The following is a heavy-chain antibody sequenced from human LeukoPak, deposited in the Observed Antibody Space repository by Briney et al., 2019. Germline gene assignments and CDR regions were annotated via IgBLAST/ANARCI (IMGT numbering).Heavy chain of an antibody. J-gene: IGHJ4*02. CDR2: IMPLFGTA. D-gene: IGHD2-2*01. CDR1: GGTFSRND. V-gene: IGHV1-69*06. Sequence: SVKVSCKASGGTFSRNDISWVRQAPGQGLEWMGGIMPLFGTAKNAQKFQGRVTITADKSTSTAYMELSSLRSEDTAVYYCASGRTDIVVVPATLRNYYFDYWGQGTLVTVSS. CDR3: ASGRTDIVVVPATLRNYYFDY.